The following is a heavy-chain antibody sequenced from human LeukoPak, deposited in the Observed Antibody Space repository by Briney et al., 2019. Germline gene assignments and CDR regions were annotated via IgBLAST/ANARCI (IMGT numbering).Heavy chain of an antibody. CDR3: ARDPYSGSYGNYYYYFMDV. V-gene: IGHV3-21*01. Sequence: GGSLRLSCAASGFTFSSYSMSWVRQAPGKGLEWVSSISRSSGYIYYADSVRGRFTISRDNSKNTLYLQMNSLRAEDTAVYYCARDPYSGSYGNYYYYFMDVWGKGTTVTISS. CDR2: ISRSSGYI. CDR1: GFTFSSYS. D-gene: IGHD1-26*01. J-gene: IGHJ6*03.